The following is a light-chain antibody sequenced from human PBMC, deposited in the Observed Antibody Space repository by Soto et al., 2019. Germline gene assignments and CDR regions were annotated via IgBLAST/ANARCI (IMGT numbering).Light chain of an antibody. Sequence: EIVLTQYPATLSLSPGERATLSCRASQSVSSFLGWYQQKPGQAPRLLIYDASNRATGIPARFSGSGSGTDFTLTISSLEPEDFAVYYCQQRSSWTFGQGTKVEIK. V-gene: IGKV3-11*01. J-gene: IGKJ1*01. CDR1: QSVSSF. CDR2: DAS. CDR3: QQRSSWT.